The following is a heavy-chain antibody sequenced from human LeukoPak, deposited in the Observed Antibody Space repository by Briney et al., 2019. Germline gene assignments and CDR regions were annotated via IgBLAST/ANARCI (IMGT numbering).Heavy chain of an antibody. D-gene: IGHD3-3*01. J-gene: IGHJ4*02. CDR1: GGSISSGDYS. CDR2: IYHSGST. CDR3: ATTSWEWSTLGY. Sequence: SETLSLTCAVSGGSISSGDYSWSWIRQPPGKGLEWIGYIYHSGSTYYNPSLKSRVTISVDRSKNQFSLKLSSVTAADTAVYYCATTSWEWSTLGYWGQGTLVTVSS. V-gene: IGHV4-30-2*01.